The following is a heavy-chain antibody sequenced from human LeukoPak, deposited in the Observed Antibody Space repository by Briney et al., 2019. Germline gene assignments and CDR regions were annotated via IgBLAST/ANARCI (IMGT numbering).Heavy chain of an antibody. J-gene: IGHJ6*02. Sequence: GGSLRLSCAASGFTFSSYGMHWVRQAPGKGLEWVAVIWYDGSNKYYADSVKGRFTISRDNSKNTLYLQMNSLRAEDTAVYYCARDGSFGSGSPPYYYGMDVWGQGTTVTVSS. CDR2: IWYDGSNK. CDR3: ARDGSFGSGSPPYYYGMDV. D-gene: IGHD3-10*01. V-gene: IGHV3-33*01. CDR1: GFTFSSYG.